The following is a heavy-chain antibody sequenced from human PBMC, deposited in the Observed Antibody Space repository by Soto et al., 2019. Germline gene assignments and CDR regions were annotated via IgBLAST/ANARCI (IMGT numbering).Heavy chain of an antibody. J-gene: IGHJ4*02. V-gene: IGHV1-58*02. CDR3: AADVVGYCSGGSCDLLVLDY. D-gene: IGHD2-15*01. CDR1: GFTFTSSA. Sequence: SVKVSCKASGFTFTSSAMQWVRQARGQRLEWIGWIVVGSGNTNYAQKFQERVTITRDMSTSTAYMELSSLRSEDTAVYYCAADVVGYCSGGSCDLLVLDYWGQGTLVTVSS. CDR2: IVVGSGNT.